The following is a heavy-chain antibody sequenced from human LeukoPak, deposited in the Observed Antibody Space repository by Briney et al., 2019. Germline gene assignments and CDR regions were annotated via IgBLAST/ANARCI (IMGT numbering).Heavy chain of an antibody. CDR2: IYHSGST. J-gene: IGHJ4*02. CDR3: ARRSGYYDSSGYRSPGRFDY. V-gene: IGHV4-38-2*01. Sequence: SETLSLTCAVSGYSISSGYYCGWIRQPPGKGLEWIGSIYHSGSTYYNPSLKSRVTISVDTSKNQFSLKLSSVTAADTAVYYCARRSGYYDSSGYRSPGRFDYGGQGTLVTVSS. CDR1: GYSISSGYY. D-gene: IGHD3-22*01.